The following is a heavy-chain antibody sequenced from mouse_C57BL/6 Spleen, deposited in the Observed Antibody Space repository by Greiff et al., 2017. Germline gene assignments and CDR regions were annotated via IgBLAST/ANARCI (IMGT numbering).Heavy chain of an antibody. V-gene: IGHV1-7*01. CDR1: GYTFTSYW. CDR2: INPSSGYT. D-gene: IGHD1-1*01. Sequence: QVQLQQSGAELAKPGASVKLSCKASGYTFTSYWMHWVKQRPGQGLEWIGYINPSSGYTKYNQKFKDKATLTADKSSSTAYMQLSSLTYEDSAVYYCARYTTVVEVAMDYWGQGTSVTVSS. CDR3: ARYTTVVEVAMDY. J-gene: IGHJ4*01.